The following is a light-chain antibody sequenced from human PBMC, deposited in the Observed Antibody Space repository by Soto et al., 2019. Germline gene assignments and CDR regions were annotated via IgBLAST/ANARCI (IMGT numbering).Light chain of an antibody. J-gene: IGLJ1*01. V-gene: IGLV2-8*01. CDR1: SSDIGTYDY. CDR3: CSYGGGNNFYV. Sequence: QSALTQPPSAPGSPGQSVTISCTGTSSDIGTYDYVSWYQHLPDKAPKLIIYEVSKRPSGVPDRFSGSKSGNTASLTVSGLQAEDDGDYYCCSYGGGNNFYVFGTGTKVTVL. CDR2: EVS.